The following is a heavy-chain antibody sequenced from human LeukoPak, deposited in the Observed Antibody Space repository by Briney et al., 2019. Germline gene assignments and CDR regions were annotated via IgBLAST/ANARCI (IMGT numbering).Heavy chain of an antibody. CDR3: ARDMTFCSGGSCYFLGFDI. CDR1: GFTFSAYN. J-gene: IGHJ3*02. V-gene: IGHV3-48*02. D-gene: IGHD2-15*01. Sequence: GGSLRLSCAASGFTFSAYNMNWVRQAPGKGLEWFSYISSSRGTIYYADSVKGRFTISRDNAKNSLYLQMNSLRDEDTAVYYCARDMTFCSGGSCYFLGFDIWGQGTMVTVSS. CDR2: ISSSRGTI.